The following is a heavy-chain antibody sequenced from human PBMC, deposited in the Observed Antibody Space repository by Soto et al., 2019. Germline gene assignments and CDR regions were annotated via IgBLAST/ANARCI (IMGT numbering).Heavy chain of an antibody. D-gene: IGHD6-13*01. CDR3: ARGSTVSGTVD. V-gene: IGHV3-74*01. CDR2: INTDGRTT. CDR1: GFSFSSHY. Sequence: EVQLVESGGGLVQPGGSLRLSCAASGFSFSSHYMHCVRQVPGKGLVWVSCINTDGRTTSYADSVKGRFTISRDNAKSTLYLQMNSLGAEDTAVYYCARGSTVSGTVDWGKGTLVTVSS. J-gene: IGHJ4*02.